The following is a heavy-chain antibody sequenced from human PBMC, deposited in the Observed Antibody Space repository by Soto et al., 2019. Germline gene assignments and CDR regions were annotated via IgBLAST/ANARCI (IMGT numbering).Heavy chain of an antibody. V-gene: IGHV3-15*01. CDR1: GFTFSNAW. D-gene: IGHD3-3*01. CDR3: TTDSPDYDFWSGYYGIFDY. J-gene: IGHJ4*02. Sequence: GGSLRLSCAASGFTFSNAWMSWVRQAPGKGLEWVGRIKSKTDGGTTDYAAPVKGRFTISRDDSKNTLYLQMNSLKTEDTAVYYCTTDSPDYDFWSGYYGIFDYWGQGTLVTVSS. CDR2: IKSKTDGGTT.